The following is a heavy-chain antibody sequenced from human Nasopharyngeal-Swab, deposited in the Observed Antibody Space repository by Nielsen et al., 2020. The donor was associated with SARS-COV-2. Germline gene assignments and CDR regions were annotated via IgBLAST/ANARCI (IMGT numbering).Heavy chain of an antibody. CDR3: ARDGGGSTYYYYYGMDV. CDR1: GFTFSSYS. J-gene: IGHJ6*02. V-gene: IGHV3-21*01. Sequence: VGSLRLSCAASGFTFSSYSMNWVRQSPGKGLEWVSSISSSSSYIYYADSVKGRFTISRDNAKNSLYLQMNSLRAEDTAVYYCARDGGGSTYYYYYGMDVWGQGTTVTVSS. D-gene: IGHD1-26*01. CDR2: ISSSSSYI.